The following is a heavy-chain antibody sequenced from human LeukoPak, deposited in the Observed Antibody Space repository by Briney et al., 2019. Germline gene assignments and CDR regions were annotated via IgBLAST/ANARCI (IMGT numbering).Heavy chain of an antibody. J-gene: IGHJ4*02. CDR3: ARGIAAAGPGDY. CDR2: ISAYNGNT. V-gene: IGHV1-18*01. D-gene: IGHD6-13*01. Sequence: ASVKVSCKASGYTFTSYGISWVRQAPGQGLEWMGWISAYNGNTNYAQKFQGRVTMTRDTSTSTVYMELSSLRSEDTAVYYCARGIAAAGPGDYWGQGTLVTVSS. CDR1: GYTFTSYG.